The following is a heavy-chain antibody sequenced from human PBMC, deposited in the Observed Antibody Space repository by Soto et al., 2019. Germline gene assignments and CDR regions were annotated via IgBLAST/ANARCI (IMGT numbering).Heavy chain of an antibody. D-gene: IGHD2-15*01. Sequence: SVKVSCKASGGTFSSYAISWVRQAPGQGLEWMGGIIPIFGTANYAQKFQGRVTITADKSTSTAYMELSSLRSEDTAVYYCAQILDCSGGSCYRPRFDYWGQGTLVTVSS. CDR2: IIPIFGTA. CDR3: AQILDCSGGSCYRPRFDY. V-gene: IGHV1-69*06. J-gene: IGHJ4*02. CDR1: GGTFSSYA.